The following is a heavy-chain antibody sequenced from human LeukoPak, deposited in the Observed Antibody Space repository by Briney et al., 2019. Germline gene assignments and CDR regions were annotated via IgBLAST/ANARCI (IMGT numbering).Heavy chain of an antibody. J-gene: IGHJ5*02. CDR3: ARVYGSGSQFDP. V-gene: IGHV4-4*07. Sequence: SETLSLTCTVSGGSVSNNWTWIRQPAGMGLELIGRIYTSGITNYSPSLRSRVTISVDTSKNQFSLKLSSVTAADTAVYYCARVYGSGSQFDPWGQGTLVTVSS. CDR2: IYTSGIT. CDR1: GGSVSNN. D-gene: IGHD3-10*01.